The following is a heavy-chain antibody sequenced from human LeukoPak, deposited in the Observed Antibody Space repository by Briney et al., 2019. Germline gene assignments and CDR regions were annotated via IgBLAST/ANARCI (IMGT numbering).Heavy chain of an antibody. V-gene: IGHV3-21*01. CDR3: ARDIGYYDVLNGYPIDY. D-gene: IGHD3-9*01. CDR1: GFTLSSYS. J-gene: IGHJ4*02. Sequence: GGSLRLSCAVSGFTLSSYSMNWVRQAPGKGLEWVSSISSSSAYIFYADSVQGRFTISRDNAKNSLYLQMNSLRAEDTAVYYCARDIGYYDVLNGYPIDYWGQGTLVTVSS. CDR2: ISSSSAYI.